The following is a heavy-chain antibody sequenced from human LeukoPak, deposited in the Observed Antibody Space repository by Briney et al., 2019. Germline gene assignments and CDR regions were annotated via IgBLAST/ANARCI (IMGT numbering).Heavy chain of an antibody. CDR3: ARDQGALDI. CDR2: IKQDGSEK. CDR1: GFTFSHYW. V-gene: IGHV3-7*01. J-gene: IGHJ3*02. Sequence: PGGSLRPSCAASGFTFSHYWMSWVRQAPGKGLEWLANIKQDGSEKYYVDSVKGRFTIPRDNAKNSLYLQMNSQRAEDTAIYYCARDQGALDIWGQGTMVTVSS.